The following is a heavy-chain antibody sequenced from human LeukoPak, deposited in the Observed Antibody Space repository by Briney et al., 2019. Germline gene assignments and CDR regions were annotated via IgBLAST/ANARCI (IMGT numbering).Heavy chain of an antibody. D-gene: IGHD1-26*01. Sequence: SETLSLTRTVSGGSISSSSYYWGWIRQPPGEGLEWIASIYYSGTTYYNPSLKSRVTISVDTSKSQFSLKLTSVTAADTAVYYCARDRVGATTWLDYWGQGTLVTVSS. CDR2: IYYSGTT. CDR3: ARDRVGATTWLDY. CDR1: GGSISSSSYY. J-gene: IGHJ4*02. V-gene: IGHV4-39*07.